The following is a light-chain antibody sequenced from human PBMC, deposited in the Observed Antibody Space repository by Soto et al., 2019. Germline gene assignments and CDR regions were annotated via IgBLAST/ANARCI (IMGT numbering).Light chain of an antibody. CDR3: QHFGGTTFT. V-gene: IGKV3-20*01. J-gene: IGKJ5*01. CDR1: QSVSSSY. Sequence: EIVLTQSPGTLSLSPGEGATLSCRASQSVSSSYIAWYQQRPGQTPSLLIYGASTRATGIPDRFGGSGSGTHFTLTISRLEPGDFAVYYCQHFGGTTFTFGQGTRQEIK. CDR2: GAS.